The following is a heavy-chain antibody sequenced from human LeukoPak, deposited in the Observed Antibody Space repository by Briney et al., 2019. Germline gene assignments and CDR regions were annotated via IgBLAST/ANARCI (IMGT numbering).Heavy chain of an antibody. CDR1: GGSISSYY. Sequence: SETLSLTCTVSGGSISSYYWSWIRQPPGKGLEWIGYIYYSGGTNYNPSLKSRVTISVDTSKNQFSLKLSSVTAADTAVYYCARVGPRYFDWLLSWGNWFDPWGQGTLVTVSS. D-gene: IGHD3-9*01. J-gene: IGHJ5*02. CDR3: ARVGPRYFDWLLSWGNWFDP. V-gene: IGHV4-59*01. CDR2: IYYSGGT.